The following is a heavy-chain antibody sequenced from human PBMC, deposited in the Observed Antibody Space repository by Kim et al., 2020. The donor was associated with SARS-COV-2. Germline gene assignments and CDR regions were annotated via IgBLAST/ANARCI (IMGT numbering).Heavy chain of an antibody. Sequence: SVKVSCKASGGTFSSYAISWVRQAPGQGLEWMGGIIPIFGTANYAQKFQGRVTITADESTSTAYMELSSLRSEDTAVYYCARAKSPRTSLRGLGLDYWGQGTLVTVSS. J-gene: IGHJ4*02. D-gene: IGHD4-17*01. CDR2: IIPIFGTA. CDR3: ARAKSPRTSLRGLGLDY. V-gene: IGHV1-69*13. CDR1: GGTFSSYA.